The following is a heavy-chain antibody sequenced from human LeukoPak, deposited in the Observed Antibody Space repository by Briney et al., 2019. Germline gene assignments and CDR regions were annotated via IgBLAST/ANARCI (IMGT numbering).Heavy chain of an antibody. J-gene: IGHJ4*02. CDR2: IYTSGTT. Sequence: SETLSLTCTVSGGTISTYYWSWIRRPAGKGLEWIGRIYTSGTTNYNPSLQSRVTMSLDPSKNQFSLKSSCVTCTHTAVYFCATEGNNWYRALDYWGQGSLVTVSS. V-gene: IGHV4-4*07. D-gene: IGHD6-13*01. CDR3: ATEGNNWYRALDY. CDR1: GGTISTYY.